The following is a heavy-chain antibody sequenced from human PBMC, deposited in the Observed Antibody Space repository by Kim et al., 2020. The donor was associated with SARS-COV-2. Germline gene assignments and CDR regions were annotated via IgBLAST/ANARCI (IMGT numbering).Heavy chain of an antibody. CDR2: IKEDGSEK. J-gene: IGHJ4*01. CDR3: ARIGVYYDSEGCYAHHF. V-gene: IGHV3-7*03. Sequence: GGSLRLSCVASGFTFSNYWMSWVRQAPGKGLEWVANIKEDGSEKDYVDSVKGRFTISRDNAKNSLYLQMNILRAEDTAVYHCARIGVYYDSEGCYAHHF. CDR1: GFTFSNYW. D-gene: IGHD3-22*01.